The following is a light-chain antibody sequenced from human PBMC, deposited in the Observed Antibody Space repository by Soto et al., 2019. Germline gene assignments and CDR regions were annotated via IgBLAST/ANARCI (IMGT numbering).Light chain of an antibody. V-gene: IGKV2-29*03. J-gene: IGKJ5*01. Sequence: DMIMTHTPPSLPVTTGESASISXKASQSLLRITGETFLFLXLQKPGXSPQXXXDEXSTRVWGGPDRFSGSGSATDFTLEISRGETDDGGSYYCIHSTHLKPTFGQGTRLEI. CDR3: IHSTHLKPT. CDR2: EXS. CDR1: QSLLRITGETF.